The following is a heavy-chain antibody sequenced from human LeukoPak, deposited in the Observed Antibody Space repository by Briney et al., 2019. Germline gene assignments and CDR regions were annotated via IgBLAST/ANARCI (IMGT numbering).Heavy chain of an antibody. CDR1: GFTFSSSW. J-gene: IGHJ4*02. CDR3: ARPRVPDS. Sequence: PGGSPRLSCAASGFTFSSSWMSWVRQAPGKGLEWVANISPDGSETNYVDSVKGRFTISRDNAKNSLYLQMNSLRAEDTAVYYCARPRVPDSWGQGTLVIVSS. V-gene: IGHV3-7*01. CDR2: ISPDGSET.